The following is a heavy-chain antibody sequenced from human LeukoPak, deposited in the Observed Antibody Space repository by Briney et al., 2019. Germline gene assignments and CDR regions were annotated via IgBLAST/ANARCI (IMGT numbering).Heavy chain of an antibody. V-gene: IGHV3-23*01. J-gene: IGHJ5*01. CDR2: SGAYAART. Sequence: GGSLRLSCLASGFDFSSYAMTWVRQAPGRGLEWVSTSGAYAARTYYADSVKGRFTTSRENSKSTLSLQMNSLRAEDTALYYCAKDPLGGGSSLINWFDSWGQGVWVTVSS. CDR3: AKDPLGGGSSLINWFDS. D-gene: IGHD1-26*01. CDR1: GFDFSSYA.